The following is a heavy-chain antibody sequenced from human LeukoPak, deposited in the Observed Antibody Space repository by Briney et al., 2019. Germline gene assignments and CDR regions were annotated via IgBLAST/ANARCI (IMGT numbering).Heavy chain of an antibody. CDR2: ISSSGSML. Sequence: GGSLRLSCAASGFTFTDYYMSWVRQAPGKGLEWVSYISSSGSMLHYADSVEGRFTISRDNAKNSLYLQMSSLRVEDTAVYYCTRRPYSSSWYYFDYWGQGTLVTVSS. J-gene: IGHJ4*02. V-gene: IGHV3-11*04. CDR3: TRRPYSSSWYYFDY. CDR1: GFTFTDYY. D-gene: IGHD6-13*01.